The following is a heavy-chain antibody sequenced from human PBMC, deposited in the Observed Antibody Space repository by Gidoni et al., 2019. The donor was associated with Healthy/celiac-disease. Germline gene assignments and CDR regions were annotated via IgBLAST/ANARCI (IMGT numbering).Heavy chain of an antibody. CDR1: GYTFTSYS. CDR3: AREPMVRGVTPRGDAFDI. Sequence: QVQLVQSGAEVKKPGASVQVSCKASGYTFTSYSMHWVRQAPGQGLEWMGIINPSGGSTSYAQKFQGRVSMTRDTSTSTVYMELSSLRSEDTAVYYCAREPMVRGVTPRGDAFDIWGQGTMVTVSS. D-gene: IGHD3-10*01. J-gene: IGHJ3*02. CDR2: INPSGGST. V-gene: IGHV1-46*01.